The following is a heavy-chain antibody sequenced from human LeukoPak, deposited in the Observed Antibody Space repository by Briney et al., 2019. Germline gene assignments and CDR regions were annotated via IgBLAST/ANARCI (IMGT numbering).Heavy chain of an antibody. CDR1: GLTFSSYA. CDR3: ARGYGSYYYFDY. D-gene: IGHD1-26*01. V-gene: IGHV3-30-3*01. Sequence: AGGSLRLSCAASGLTFSSYAMHWVRQAPGKGLEWVAVISYDGSNKYYADSVKGRFTISRDNSKNTLYLQMNSLRAEDTAVYYCARGYGSYYYFDYWGQGTLVTVSS. J-gene: IGHJ4*02. CDR2: ISYDGSNK.